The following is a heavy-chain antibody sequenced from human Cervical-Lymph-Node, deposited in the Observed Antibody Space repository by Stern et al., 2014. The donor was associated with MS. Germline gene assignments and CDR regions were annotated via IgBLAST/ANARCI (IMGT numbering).Heavy chain of an antibody. CDR2: IYYSGST. V-gene: IGHV4-59*01. Sequence: QVQLQESGPGLVKPSETLSLTCTVSGGSISSYYWSWIRQPPGKGLEWIGYIYYSGSTNYNPSLKSRVTISVDTSKNQFSLKLSSVTAADTAVYYCARDRRRYCSGGSCYSHYYYGMDVWGQGTTVTVSS. J-gene: IGHJ6*02. D-gene: IGHD2-15*01. CDR1: GGSISSYY. CDR3: ARDRRRYCSGGSCYSHYYYGMDV.